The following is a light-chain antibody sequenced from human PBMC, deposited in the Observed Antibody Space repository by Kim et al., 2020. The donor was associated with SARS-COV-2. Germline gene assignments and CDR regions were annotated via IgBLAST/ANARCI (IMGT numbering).Light chain of an antibody. V-gene: IGLV3-19*01. Sequence: LGQTVRITCQGDSLRSYYASWYQQKPGQAPVLVIYGKNNRPSGIPDRFSGSSSGNTASLTITGAQAEDEADYYCNSRDSSGNHAVFGGGTQLTVL. CDR1: SLRSYY. CDR3: NSRDSSGNHAV. J-gene: IGLJ7*01. CDR2: GKN.